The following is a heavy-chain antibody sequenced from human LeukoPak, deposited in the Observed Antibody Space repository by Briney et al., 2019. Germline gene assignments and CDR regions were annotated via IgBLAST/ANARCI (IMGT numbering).Heavy chain of an antibody. J-gene: IGHJ4*02. V-gene: IGHV3-21*04. D-gene: IGHD3/OR15-3a*01. CDR3: VRSRGTGPGAHFDV. CDR1: GFTFSDFS. CDR2: ISSSSAYI. Sequence: GGSLRLSCVASGFTFSDFSMNWVRQAPGKGLEWISCISSSSAYIYYADSVRGRFTISRDNAKNSLFLQMNSLRGEDTAVYFCVRSRGTGPGAHFDVWGQGALVSVSS.